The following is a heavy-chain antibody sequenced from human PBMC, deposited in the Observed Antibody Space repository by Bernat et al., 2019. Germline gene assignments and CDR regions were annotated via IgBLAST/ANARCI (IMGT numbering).Heavy chain of an antibody. CDR2: IKEDGSEK. CDR1: GFTFRNYW. J-gene: IGHJ4*02. CDR3: ASLSSGNPPDY. D-gene: IGHD3-22*01. Sequence: EVQVVESGGGLVQPGGSLRLSCAASGFTFRNYWMSWVRQAPGKGLEWVANIKEDGSEKYYVDSVRGRFTISRDNGKNSLYLQMNSLRAEDTAVYYCASLSSGNPPDYWGQGTLVTVSS. V-gene: IGHV3-7*03.